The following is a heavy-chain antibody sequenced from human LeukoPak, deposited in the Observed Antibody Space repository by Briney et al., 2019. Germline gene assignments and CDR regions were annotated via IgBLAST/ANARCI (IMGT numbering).Heavy chain of an antibody. CDR1: GYTLPSYY. J-gene: IGHJ6*02. CDR3: ARDQRGAFGIAAAGTPYFSLGYYYGMDV. CDR2: IIPIFGTA. D-gene: IGHD6-13*01. Sequence: SVKVSCKASGYTLPSYYMHWVRQAPGQGLEWMGGIIPIFGTANYAQKFQGRVTITADESTSTAYKELSSLRSEDTAVYYCARDQRGAFGIAAAGTPYFSLGYYYGMDVWGQGTTVSVSS. V-gene: IGHV1-69*13.